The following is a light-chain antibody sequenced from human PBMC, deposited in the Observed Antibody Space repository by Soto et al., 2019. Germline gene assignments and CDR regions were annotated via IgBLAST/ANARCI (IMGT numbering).Light chain of an antibody. CDR1: SSNIGAGYD. J-gene: IGLJ2*01. Sequence: QSVLTQPPSVSVAPGQRVTISCTGSSSNIGAGYDVHWYQQLPGTAPKLLIYGNSNRPSGVPDRFSGSKSGNSASLAITGLQAEDEADYYCQSYDSSHVVFGGGTKVTVL. CDR2: GNS. V-gene: IGLV1-40*01. CDR3: QSYDSSHVV.